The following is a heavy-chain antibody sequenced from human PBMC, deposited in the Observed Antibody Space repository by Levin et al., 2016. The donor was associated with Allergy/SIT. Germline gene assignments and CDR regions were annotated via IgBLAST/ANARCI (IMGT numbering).Heavy chain of an antibody. V-gene: IGHV3-74*01. CDR3: ARPRYSSSWYVALGY. D-gene: IGHD6-13*01. Sequence: WIRQPPGKGLVWVSRINSDGSSTSYADSVKGRFTISRDNAKNTLYLQMNSLRAEDTAVYYCARPRYSSSWYVALGYWGQGTLVTVSS. J-gene: IGHJ4*02. CDR2: INSDGSST.